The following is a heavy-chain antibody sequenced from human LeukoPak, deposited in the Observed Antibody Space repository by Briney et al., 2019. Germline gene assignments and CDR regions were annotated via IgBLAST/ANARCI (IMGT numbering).Heavy chain of an antibody. D-gene: IGHD5-12*01. CDR1: GYTFTSYY. V-gene: IGHV1-46*01. Sequence: ASVKVSCKASGYTFTSYYMHWVRQAPGQGLEWMGIINPSGGSTSYAQKFQGRVTMTRDTSTSTVYMELRSLRSDDTAVYYCARVVATKILDYWGQGTLVTVSS. CDR3: ARVVATKILDY. CDR2: INPSGGST. J-gene: IGHJ4*02.